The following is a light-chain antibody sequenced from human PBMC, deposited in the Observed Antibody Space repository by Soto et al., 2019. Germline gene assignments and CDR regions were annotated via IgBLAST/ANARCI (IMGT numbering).Light chain of an antibody. CDR1: HSVSSSY. CDR2: GAS. CDR3: QQTFKTPLT. V-gene: IGKV3-20*01. Sequence: EIVLTQSPGTLSLSPGERATLSCRASHSVSSSYLAWYQQKPGQAPRLLIYGASSRATGIPDRFSGSGSGTDFTLTISSLQPEDFATYYCQQTFKTPLTFGGGTKVDIK. J-gene: IGKJ4*01.